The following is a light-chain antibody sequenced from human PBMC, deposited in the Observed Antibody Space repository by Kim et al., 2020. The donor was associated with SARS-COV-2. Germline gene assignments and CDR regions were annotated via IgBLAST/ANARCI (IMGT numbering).Light chain of an antibody. CDR3: QQYDDWPSIT. J-gene: IGKJ5*01. V-gene: IGKV3-15*01. Sequence: EIVMTQSPVTLSVSPGERATLSCRASQSVTSNLGWYQQKPGQAPRLLIYGASTRATGIPARFSGSGSGTEFTLTISSLQSEDFAVYYCQQYDDWPSITFGQGTRREIK. CDR1: QSVTSN. CDR2: GAS.